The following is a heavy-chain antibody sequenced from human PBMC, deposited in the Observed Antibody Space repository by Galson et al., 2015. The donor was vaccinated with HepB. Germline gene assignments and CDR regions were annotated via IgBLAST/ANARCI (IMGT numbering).Heavy chain of an antibody. V-gene: IGHV3-15*05. D-gene: IGHD2-21*01. CDR3: ARDPGRDQPIDY. CDR1: GFTFSNTY. J-gene: IGHJ4*02. Sequence: SLRLSCAASGFTFSNTYMSWVRQAPGKGLEWVGRIKPKTDGGTTDYAAPVKGRFTISRDNSKNILFLQMNSLRVEDSAVYYCARDPGRDQPIDYWGQGTQVTVSS. CDR2: IKPKTDGGTT.